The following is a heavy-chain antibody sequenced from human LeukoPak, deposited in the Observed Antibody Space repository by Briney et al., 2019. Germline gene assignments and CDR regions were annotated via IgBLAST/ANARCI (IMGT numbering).Heavy chain of an antibody. D-gene: IGHD3-22*01. CDR1: GGSISSYY. J-gene: IGHJ3*02. CDR2: IYTSGST. Sequence: SETLSLTCTVSGGSISSYYWSWIRQPAGKGLEWIGRIYTSGSTNYNPSLKSRVTMSVGTSKNQFSLKLRSVTAADTAVYYCAREKTTYYYDSSGDAFDIWGQETMVTVSS. V-gene: IGHV4-4*07. CDR3: AREKTTYYYDSSGDAFDI.